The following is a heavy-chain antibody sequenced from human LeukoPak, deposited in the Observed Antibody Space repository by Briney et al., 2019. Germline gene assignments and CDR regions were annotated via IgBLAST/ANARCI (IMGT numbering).Heavy chain of an antibody. CDR1: GFTFSSYS. CDR2: ISSSSSTI. V-gene: IGHV3-48*04. Sequence: PGGSLRLSCAASGFTFSSYSMYWVRQAPGKGLKWVSYISSSSSTIYYADSVKGRFTISRDNAKNSLYLQMNSLRAEDTAVYYCARDLDPWGQGTLVTVSS. J-gene: IGHJ5*02. CDR3: ARDLDP.